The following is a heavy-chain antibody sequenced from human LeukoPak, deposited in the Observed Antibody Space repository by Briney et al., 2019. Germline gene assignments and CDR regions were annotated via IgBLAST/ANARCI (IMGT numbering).Heavy chain of an antibody. CDR2: IHYTGST. CDR1: GGSINSYY. CDR3: ARDGYSGNDGL. D-gene: IGHD5-12*01. J-gene: IGHJ4*02. V-gene: IGHV4-59*01. Sequence: SETLSLTCTVSGGSINSYYWSWIRQPPGKGLECIGYIHYTGSTNYNPSLKSRVTISVDTSKSQFSLKPSSVTAADTAVYYCARDGYSGNDGLWGQGTLVTVSS.